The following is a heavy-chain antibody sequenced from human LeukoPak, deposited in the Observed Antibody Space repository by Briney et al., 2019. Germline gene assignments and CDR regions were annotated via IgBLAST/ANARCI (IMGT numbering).Heavy chain of an antibody. Sequence: SSETLSLTCAVYGGSFSGYYWSWIRQPPGKGLEWIGEINHSGSTNYNPSLKSRVTISVDTSKNQFSLKLSSVTAADTAVYYCARRRISRTYYYDADAFDIWGQGTMVTVSS. V-gene: IGHV4-34*01. CDR1: GGSFSGYY. CDR3: ARRRISRTYYYDADAFDI. D-gene: IGHD3-22*01. CDR2: INHSGST. J-gene: IGHJ3*02.